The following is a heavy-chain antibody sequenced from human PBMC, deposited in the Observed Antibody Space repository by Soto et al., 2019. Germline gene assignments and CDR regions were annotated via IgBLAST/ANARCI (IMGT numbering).Heavy chain of an antibody. Sequence: QVQLQESGPGLVKPSETLSLSCTVSGGSINTYYWNWIRQPAGKGLEWIGRIYSSGATNYNPSLKSRVTMSTHTSTNHFSLRLSSVPPADTAVYYCAREHKVVNDFEFWGQGILVTVSS. J-gene: IGHJ4*02. V-gene: IGHV4-4*07. CDR3: AREHKVVNDFEF. CDR2: IYSSGAT. D-gene: IGHD2-15*01. CDR1: GGSINTYY.